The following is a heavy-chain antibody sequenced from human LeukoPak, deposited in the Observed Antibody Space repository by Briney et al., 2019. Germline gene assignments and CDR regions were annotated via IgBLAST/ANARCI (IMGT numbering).Heavy chain of an antibody. CDR1: GFTFSNYA. Sequence: TGGSLRLSCAASGFTFSNYAMSWVRQAPGKGLEWVSAISGSGGSTYYADSVKGRFTISRDNSKNTLYLQMNSLRAEDTAVYYCAKDFDSSGYYRYFQHWGQGTLVTVSS. D-gene: IGHD3-22*01. V-gene: IGHV3-23*01. CDR3: AKDFDSSGYYRYFQH. J-gene: IGHJ1*01. CDR2: ISGSGGST.